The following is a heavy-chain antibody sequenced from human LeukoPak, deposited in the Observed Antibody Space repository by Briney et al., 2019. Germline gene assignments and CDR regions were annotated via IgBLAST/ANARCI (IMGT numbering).Heavy chain of an antibody. J-gene: IGHJ4*02. V-gene: IGHV3-23*01. D-gene: IGHD3-22*01. CDR2: ISGSGST. CDR3: AKDGLYYDGSEHVYYFDS. Sequence: GGSLTLTCPASGFTFSSYAVSWVRQAPGKGLEWVSSISGSGSTYSADSVKGRFTISRDNSKNTLYLQMNSLRAEDTALYYCAKDGLYYDGSEHVYYFDSWGQGTLVTVSS. CDR1: GFTFSSYA.